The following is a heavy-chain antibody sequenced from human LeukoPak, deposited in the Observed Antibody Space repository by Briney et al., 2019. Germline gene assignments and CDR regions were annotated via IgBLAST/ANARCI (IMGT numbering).Heavy chain of an antibody. V-gene: IGHV3-23*01. CDR1: GFTFSNFA. J-gene: IGHJ4*02. Sequence: GGSLRLSCAASGFTFSNFAMSWVRQAPGKGLEWVSAISGSDGSKYYADSVKGRFTISRDNSKNTLYLQMNSLRAEDTAVYYCAKVGHSGSGSYGDWGQGTLVTVSS. CDR2: ISGSDGSK. CDR3: AKVGHSGSGSYGD. D-gene: IGHD3-10*01.